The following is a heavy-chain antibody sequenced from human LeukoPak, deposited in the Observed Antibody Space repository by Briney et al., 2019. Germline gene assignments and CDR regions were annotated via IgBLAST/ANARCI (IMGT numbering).Heavy chain of an antibody. CDR3: ARSSGIGTTDY. J-gene: IGHJ4*02. V-gene: IGHV3-7*03. D-gene: IGHD1-1*01. CDR2: INYDGGQT. CDR1: EFTFSTYW. Sequence: PGGSLRLSCAASEFTFSTYWMSWVRQAPGKGLEWVANINYDGGQTYYVDYVRGRFTISRDNAKNSLYLQMNSLRVEDTAVYYCARSSGIGTTDYWGQGTLVIVSS.